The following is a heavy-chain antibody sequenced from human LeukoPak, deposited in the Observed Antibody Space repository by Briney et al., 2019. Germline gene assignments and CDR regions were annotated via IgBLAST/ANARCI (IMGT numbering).Heavy chain of an antibody. Sequence: GGSLRLSCAASRFTLSSYSMNWVRQAPGKGLEGVSYISSSRSTIYYADSVKGRFTISRDNTKNSLYLQMNSLRAEDTAVYYCATSPYDSSGYYWFDYWGQGTLVTVSS. V-gene: IGHV3-48*01. D-gene: IGHD3-22*01. CDR2: ISSSRSTI. J-gene: IGHJ4*02. CDR1: RFTLSSYS. CDR3: ATSPYDSSGYYWFDY.